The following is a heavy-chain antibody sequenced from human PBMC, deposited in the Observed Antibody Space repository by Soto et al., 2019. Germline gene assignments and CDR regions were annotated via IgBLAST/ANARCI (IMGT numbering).Heavy chain of an antibody. V-gene: IGHV3-23*01. J-gene: IGHJ5*02. CDR3: AKDPYGRQYYDFWSGYLSWFDP. Sequence: EVQLLESGGGLVQPGGSLRLSCAASGFTFSSYAMSWVRQAPGKGLEWVSAISGSGGSTYYADSVKGRFTISRDNSKNTLYLQMNSLRAEDTDVYYCAKDPYGRQYYDFWSGYLSWFDPWGQGTLVTVSS. CDR2: ISGSGGST. CDR1: GFTFSSYA. D-gene: IGHD3-3*01.